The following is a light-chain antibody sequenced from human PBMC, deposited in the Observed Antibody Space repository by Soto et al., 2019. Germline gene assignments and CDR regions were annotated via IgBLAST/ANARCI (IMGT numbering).Light chain of an antibody. J-gene: IGLJ1*01. V-gene: IGLV2-14*01. Sequence: QSVLPQPASLSGSPGQSITISCTVTSRDVGSYNYVSWYQQYPGKVPKLMIYEVSTRPSGVSSRFSGSKSGNTASLTISGLQAEDEADYYCSSYSSSSTVFGTGKKANV. CDR2: EVS. CDR3: SSYSSSSTV. CDR1: SRDVGSYNY.